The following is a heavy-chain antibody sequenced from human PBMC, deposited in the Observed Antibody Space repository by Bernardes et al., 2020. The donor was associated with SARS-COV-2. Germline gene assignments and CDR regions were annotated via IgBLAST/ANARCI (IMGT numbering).Heavy chain of an antibody. CDR2: INPNSGGT. D-gene: IGHD4-17*01. Sequence: ASVKVSCKASGYTFTGYYMHWVRQAPGQGLEWMGWINPNSGGTNYAQKFQGWVTMTRDTSISTAYMELSSLRSEDTAVYYCARDLTVTTGSDYYYGMDVWGQGTTVTVSS. CDR1: GYTFTGYY. J-gene: IGHJ6*02. CDR3: ARDLTVTTGSDYYYGMDV. V-gene: IGHV1-2*04.